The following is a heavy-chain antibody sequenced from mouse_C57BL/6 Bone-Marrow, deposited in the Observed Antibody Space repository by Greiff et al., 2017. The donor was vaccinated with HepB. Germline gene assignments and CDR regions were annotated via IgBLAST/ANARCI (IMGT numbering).Heavy chain of an antibody. CDR1: GFTFSDYG. CDR3: ARHFYGSSYQYFDV. J-gene: IGHJ1*03. D-gene: IGHD1-1*01. V-gene: IGHV5-15*01. CDR2: ISNLAYSI. Sequence: EVKLVESGGGLVQPGGSLKLSCAASGFTFSDYGMAWVRQAPRKGPEWVAFISNLAYSIYYADTVTGRFTISRENAKNTLYLEMSSLRSEDTAMYYCARHFYGSSYQYFDVWGTGTTVTVSS.